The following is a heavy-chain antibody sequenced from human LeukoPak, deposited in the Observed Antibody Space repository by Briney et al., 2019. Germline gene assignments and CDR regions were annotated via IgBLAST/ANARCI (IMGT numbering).Heavy chain of an antibody. V-gene: IGHV3-30-3*01. CDR3: ARHHHNGWSDY. CDR2: ISYDGSNK. Sequence: GRSLRLSCAASGFTFSSYAMHWVRQAPGKGLEWVAVISYDGSNKYYADSVKGRFTISRDNSKNTLYLQMNSLRAEDTAVYYCARHHHNGWSDYWGQGTLVTVSS. D-gene: IGHD6-19*01. CDR1: GFTFSSYA. J-gene: IGHJ4*02.